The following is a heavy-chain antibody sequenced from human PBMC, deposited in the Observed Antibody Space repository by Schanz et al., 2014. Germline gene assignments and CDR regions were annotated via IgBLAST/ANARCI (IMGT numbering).Heavy chain of an antibody. CDR1: GFTFSSYG. V-gene: IGHV3-30*02. J-gene: IGHJ4*02. CDR2: MSYDGSIK. CDR3: AKDSTHIDIVLVPTAIDY. Sequence: GGSLRLSCAASGFTFSSYGMHWVRQAPGKGLEWVAAMSYDGSIKYYGDSVKGRFTISRDNSKNTLYLHMNTLRSEDTAVYYCAKDSTHIDIVLVPTAIDYWGQGTLVTVSS. D-gene: IGHD2-2*01.